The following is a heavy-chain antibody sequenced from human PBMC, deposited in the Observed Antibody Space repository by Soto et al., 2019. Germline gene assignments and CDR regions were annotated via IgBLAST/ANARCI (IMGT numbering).Heavy chain of an antibody. V-gene: IGHV1-69*01. CDR1: GGTFSSYA. D-gene: IGHD3-22*01. Sequence: QVQLVQSGAEVKKPGSSVKVSCKASGGTFSSYAISWVRQAPGQGLEWMGGIIPIFGTANYAQKFQARVTITADESTSTAYMELSSLRSEDTAVYYCARPIYYDSVSYWYFDLWGRGTLVTVSS. CDR3: ARPIYYDSVSYWYFDL. J-gene: IGHJ2*01. CDR2: IIPIFGTA.